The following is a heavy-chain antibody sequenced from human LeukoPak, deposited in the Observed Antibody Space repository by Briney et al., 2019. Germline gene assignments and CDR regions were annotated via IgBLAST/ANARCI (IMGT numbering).Heavy chain of an antibody. Sequence: GGSLRLSCAASGFTFRSYWMTWVRQAPGKGLEWVANIKQDGSEKYYVDSVKGRFTISRDNAKNSLYLQMNSLRAEDTAVYYCTREYYYGSGSYYNGYWGQETLVTVSS. CDR2: IKQDGSEK. CDR1: GFTFRSYW. V-gene: IGHV3-7*04. CDR3: TREYYYGSGSYYNGY. J-gene: IGHJ4*02. D-gene: IGHD3-10*01.